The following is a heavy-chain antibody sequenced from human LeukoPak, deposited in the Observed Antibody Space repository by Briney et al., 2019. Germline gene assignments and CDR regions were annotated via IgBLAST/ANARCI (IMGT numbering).Heavy chain of an antibody. J-gene: IGHJ4*01. Sequence: GGSLRLSCSVSGFTFSTYGMHWVRQAPGKGLEYVSAISSNGDNTYYADSVKGRFTISRDNSKNTLYLQMSSLRADGTAVYYCVRGTGYWGQGTLVTVSS. CDR1: GFTFSTYG. V-gene: IGHV3-64D*06. CDR3: VRGTGY. CDR2: ISSNGDNT.